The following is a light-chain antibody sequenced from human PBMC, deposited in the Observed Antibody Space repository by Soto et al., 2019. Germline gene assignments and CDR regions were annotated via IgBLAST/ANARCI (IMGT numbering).Light chain of an antibody. V-gene: IGKV3-20*01. J-gene: IGKJ2*01. CDR2: GAS. CDR1: QSVSSSN. CDR3: QHYDDSPPRYT. Sequence: EIVLTQSPATLSLSPGERATLSCRASQSVSSSNLAWYQQKPGQAPRLLISGASSRAAGLPDRFSGSGSGTDFTLTISRLEPEDFAVYYCQHYDDSPPRYTFGQGTKLEIK.